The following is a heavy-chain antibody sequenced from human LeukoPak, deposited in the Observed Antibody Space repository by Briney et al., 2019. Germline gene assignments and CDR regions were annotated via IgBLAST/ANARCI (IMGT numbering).Heavy chain of an antibody. CDR2: IYYSGST. CDR1: GGSISSGGYS. CDR3: AKVLEGTFDI. Sequence: KTSETLSLTCAVSGGSISSGGYSWSWIRQPPGKGLEWIGYIYYSGSTNYNPSLKSRVTISVDTSKNQFSLKLSSVTAADTAVYYCAKVLEGTFDIWGQGTMVIVSS. V-gene: IGHV4-61*08. J-gene: IGHJ3*02.